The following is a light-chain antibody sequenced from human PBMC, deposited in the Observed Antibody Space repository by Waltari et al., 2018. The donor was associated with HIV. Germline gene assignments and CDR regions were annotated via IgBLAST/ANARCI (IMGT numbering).Light chain of an antibody. CDR2: AAS. J-gene: IGKJ2*01. V-gene: IGKV1-17*02. CDR1: QGIRDG. CDR3: LQYNNYPYT. Sequence: DIQMTQSPSSLSASVGDRVTITCRPSQGIRDGLGWYQQKPGKAPRRLIYAASTLQSGVPSRFSGSGSGTEFTLTISNLQPEDFATYFCLQYNNYPYTFGQGTKVEIK.